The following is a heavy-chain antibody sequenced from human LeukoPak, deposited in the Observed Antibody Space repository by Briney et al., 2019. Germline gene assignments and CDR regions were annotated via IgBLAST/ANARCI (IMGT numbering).Heavy chain of an antibody. CDR2: IYHSGNT. Sequence: SETLSLTCAVSGYSISSGYYWGWIRQPPGKGLEWIGSIYHSGNTYYNPSLKSRVTISVDTSKNQFSLKLSSVTAADTAVYYCARAEGRITMVRGVIISGGYFDYWGQGTLVTVSS. D-gene: IGHD3-10*01. V-gene: IGHV4-38-2*01. CDR1: GYSISSGYY. J-gene: IGHJ4*02. CDR3: ARAEGRITMVRGVIISGGYFDY.